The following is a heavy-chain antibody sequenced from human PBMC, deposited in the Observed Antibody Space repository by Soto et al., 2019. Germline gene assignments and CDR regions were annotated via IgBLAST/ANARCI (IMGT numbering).Heavy chain of an antibody. CDR1: GYTLTELS. V-gene: IGHV1-24*01. D-gene: IGHD3-22*01. CDR2: FDPEDGET. J-gene: IGHJ5*02. Sequence: GASVKVSCKVSGYTLTELSMHWVRQAPGKGLEWMGGFDPEDGETIYAQKFQGRVTMTEDTSTDTAYMELSSLRSEDTAVYYCATVGPLKTPLYYYDRSGYPKWFDPWGQGTLVTVSS. CDR3: ATVGPLKTPLYYYDRSGYPKWFDP.